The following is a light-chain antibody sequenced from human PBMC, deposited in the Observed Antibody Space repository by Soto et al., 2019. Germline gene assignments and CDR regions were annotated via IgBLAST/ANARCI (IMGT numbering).Light chain of an antibody. Sequence: DSQMTQYPYTLSSSVGARVTITCRASQSINSWLAWYQQKPGKAPKLLIYKASNLESGVPSRFSGSASGTEFTLTIGSLQPDDFATSSFQQHPLGQ. CDR3: QQHP. CDR1: QSINSW. V-gene: IGKV1-5*03. J-gene: IGKJ2*01. CDR2: KAS.